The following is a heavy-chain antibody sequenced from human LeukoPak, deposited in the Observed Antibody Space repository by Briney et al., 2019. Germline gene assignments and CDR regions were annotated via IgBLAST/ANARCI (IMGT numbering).Heavy chain of an antibody. CDR2: IKQDGSEK. CDR3: ARVGISIRVYDSSGYYPFDY. V-gene: IGHV3-7*01. CDR1: GFTFSSYW. Sequence: GGSLRLSCAASGFTFSSYWMSWVRQAPGKGLEWVANIKQDGSEKYYVDSVKGRFTISRDNAKNSLYLQMNSLRAEDTAVYYCARVGISIRVYDSSGYYPFDYWGQGTLVTVSS. J-gene: IGHJ4*02. D-gene: IGHD3-22*01.